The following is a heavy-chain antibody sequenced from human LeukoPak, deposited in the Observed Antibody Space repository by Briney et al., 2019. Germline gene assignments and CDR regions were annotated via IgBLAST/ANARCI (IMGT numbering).Heavy chain of an antibody. CDR3: ARESRYYYDSSGYFNY. V-gene: IGHV4-59*01. CDR2: IYYSGST. D-gene: IGHD3-22*01. Sequence: SETLSLTCTVSGGSISSYYWSWIRQPPGKGLEWIGYIYYSGSTNYNPSLKSRATISVDTSKNQFSLKLSSVTAADTAVYYCARESRYYYDSSGYFNYWGQGTLVTVSS. CDR1: GGSISSYY. J-gene: IGHJ4*02.